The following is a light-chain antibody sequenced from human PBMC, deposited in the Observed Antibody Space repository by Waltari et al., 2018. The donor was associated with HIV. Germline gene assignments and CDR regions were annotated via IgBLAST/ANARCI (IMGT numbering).Light chain of an antibody. J-gene: IGKJ1*01. Sequence: DIQLTQSPSSVSASAGDTVTITCRASQGIGNYLAWYQQRPGKAPDLLIFAAGILQSGAPAWFSGSGSGTYFTLTITNLQPEDVGFYYYQKYNSAPWTFGQGTRV. CDR1: QGIGNY. CDR2: AAG. V-gene: IGKV1-27*01. CDR3: QKYNSAPWT.